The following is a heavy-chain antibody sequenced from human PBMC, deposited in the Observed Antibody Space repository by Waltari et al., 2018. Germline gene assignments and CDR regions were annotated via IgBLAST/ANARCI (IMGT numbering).Heavy chain of an antibody. J-gene: IGHJ5*02. CDR1: NCC. D-gene: IGHD2-21*01. V-gene: IGHV4-39*01. CDR3: ARRVKGSPIDP. Sequence: NCCGGWIRQPPGQGRGWIGGISYGGTTNYNPSLKSRVSISVDMSKNQFSLKLTSVTAADTAVYYCARRVKGSPIDPWGQGTLVTVSS. CDR2: ISYGGTT.